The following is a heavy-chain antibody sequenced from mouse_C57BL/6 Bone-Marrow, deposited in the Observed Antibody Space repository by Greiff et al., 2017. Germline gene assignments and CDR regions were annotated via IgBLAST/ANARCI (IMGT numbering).Heavy chain of an antibody. J-gene: IGHJ2*01. V-gene: IGHV1-42*01. CDR1: GYSFTGYY. CDR3: ARENGPRFDY. CDR2: INPSTGGT. Sequence: VQLQQPGPELVKPGASVKISCKASGYSFTGYYMNWVKQSPEKSLEWIGEINPSTGGTTYNQKFKAKATLTVDKSSSTAYMQLKSLTSDDSAVYYCARENGPRFDYWGQGTTLTVSS.